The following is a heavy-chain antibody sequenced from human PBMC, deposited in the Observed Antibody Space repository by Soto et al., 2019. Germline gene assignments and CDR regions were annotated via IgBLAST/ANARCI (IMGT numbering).Heavy chain of an antibody. V-gene: IGHV4-31*03. CDR3: ARVWVLTGYPGNSGSGYYFDY. CDR2: IYYSGST. J-gene: IGHJ4*02. Sequence: SETLSLTCTVSGGSISSGGYYWSWIRQHPGKGLEWIGYIYYSGSTYYNPSLKSRVTISVDTSKNQFSLKLSSVTAADTAVYYCARVWVLTGYPGNSGSGYYFDYWGQGTLVTVSS. D-gene: IGHD3-9*01. CDR1: GGSISSGGYY.